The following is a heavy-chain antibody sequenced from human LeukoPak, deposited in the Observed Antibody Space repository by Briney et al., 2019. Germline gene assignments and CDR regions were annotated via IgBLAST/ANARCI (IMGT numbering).Heavy chain of an antibody. Sequence: GRSLRLSCVASGFSLRGYAMHWVRQAPGKGGLEWVTMISYDGRDQYYADSVKGRFTISRDDSKNTLFLQMNSLRAEDTAVYYCAKEGFDSWGQGTLVTVSS. CDR1: GFSLRGYA. CDR3: AKEGFDS. V-gene: IGHV3-30-3*01. J-gene: IGHJ4*02. CDR2: ISYDGRDQ.